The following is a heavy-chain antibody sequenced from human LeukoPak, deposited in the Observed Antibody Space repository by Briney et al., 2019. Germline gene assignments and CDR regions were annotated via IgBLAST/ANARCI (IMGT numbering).Heavy chain of an antibody. V-gene: IGHV3-33*01. J-gene: IGHJ4*02. D-gene: IGHD3-10*01. CDR1: GFTFRDYG. CDR3: VRASGSFDY. CDR2: IWSDGSNK. Sequence: PGGSLRLSCAASGFTFRDYGIHWVRQAPGKGLEWAAVIWSDGSNKYYADSVKGRFTISRDNSKKTLYLQMNSLRVEDTAVYYCVRASGSFDYWGQGTLVTVSS.